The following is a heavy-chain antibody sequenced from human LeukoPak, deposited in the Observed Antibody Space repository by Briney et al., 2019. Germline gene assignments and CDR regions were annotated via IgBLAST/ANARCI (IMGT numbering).Heavy chain of an antibody. CDR1: GYSFTSCW. CDR3: ARQDYYDSSGYYYTLFDY. D-gene: IGHD3-22*01. CDR2: IYPGDSDT. Sequence: GESLKISCKGSGYSFTSCWIGWVRQMPGKGLEWMGIIYPGDSDTRYSPSFQGQVTISADKSISTAYLQWSSLKASDTAMYYCARQDYYDSSGYYYTLFDYWGQGTLVTVSS. J-gene: IGHJ4*02. V-gene: IGHV5-51*01.